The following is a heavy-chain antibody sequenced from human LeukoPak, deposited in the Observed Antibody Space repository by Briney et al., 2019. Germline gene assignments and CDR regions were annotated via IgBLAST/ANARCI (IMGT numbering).Heavy chain of an antibody. CDR3: VGCSGGSCHSGAFEI. Sequence: SQTLSLTCDLSGDIVSRNSAAWQWIRQSRSRGLEWLARANYRSKWYYDYAVSVKSRITINPDTSKNQFTLQLNFVTPENTAVYYCVGCSGGSCHSGAFEIWGQGTKVTVSS. CDR2: ANYRSKWYY. V-gene: IGHV6-1*01. CDR1: GDIVSRNSAA. D-gene: IGHD2-15*01. J-gene: IGHJ3*02.